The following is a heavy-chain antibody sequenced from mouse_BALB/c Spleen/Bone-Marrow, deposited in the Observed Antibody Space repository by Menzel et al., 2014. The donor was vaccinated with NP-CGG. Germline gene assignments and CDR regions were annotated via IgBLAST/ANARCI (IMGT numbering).Heavy chain of an antibody. D-gene: IGHD2-1*01. V-gene: IGHV5-17*02. CDR2: VSTGSTII. J-gene: IGHJ2*01. Sequence: EVQRVESGGGLVQPGGSRKLSCAASGFTFSNFGMHWFRQSPEKGLEWVAFVSTGSTIIYYADTVKGRFTISRDNPENTLFLQMTSLRSEDTAIYYCARSHFYGNYFDCWGQGTTLTVSS. CDR3: ARSHFYGNYFDC. CDR1: GFTFSNFG.